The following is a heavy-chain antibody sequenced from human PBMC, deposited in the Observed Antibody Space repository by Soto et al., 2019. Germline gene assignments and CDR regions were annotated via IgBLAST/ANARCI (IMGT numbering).Heavy chain of an antibody. CDR3: ARGKGYSTSPELDY. CDR2: INHSGST. Sequence: PSETLSLTCAVYGGSFSGYYWSWIRQPPGKGLEWIGEINHSGSTNYNPSLKSRVTISVDTSKNQFSLKLSPVTAADTAVYYCARGKGYSTSPELDYWGQGTLVTVSS. J-gene: IGHJ4*02. V-gene: IGHV4-34*01. CDR1: GGSFSGYY. D-gene: IGHD6-13*01.